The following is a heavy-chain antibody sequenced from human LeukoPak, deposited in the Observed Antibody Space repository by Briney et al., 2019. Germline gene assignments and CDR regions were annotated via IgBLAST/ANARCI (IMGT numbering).Heavy chain of an antibody. D-gene: IGHD6-13*01. CDR1: GGSVYSGGSY. CDR2: IYYDGTT. Sequence: PSETLSLTCAVSGGSVYSGGSYWSWIRHHPGKGLEWIGHIYYDGTTYYNPSPESRVTISLDTSKSQFSLRLNSVTVADTAVYHCASGYHDRHAWYGIDVWGQATPLTVSS. V-gene: IGHV4-31*11. J-gene: IGHJ6*02. CDR3: ASGYHDRHAWYGIDV.